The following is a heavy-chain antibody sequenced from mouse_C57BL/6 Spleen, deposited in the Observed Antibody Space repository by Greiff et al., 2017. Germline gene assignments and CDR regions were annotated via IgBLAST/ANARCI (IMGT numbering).Heavy chain of an antibody. V-gene: IGHV1-53*01. D-gene: IGHD2-3*01. CDR2: INPSSGGI. CDR3: AKYDGYHLYYAKYY. CDR1: GYTFTSYW. Sequence: QVQLQQPGTELVKPGASVKLSCKASGYTFTSYWMHWVQQRPGQGLEWVGNINPSSGGINYNEKFKSKATLTVDKSVCTAYMQLSSLTSEDSAVYFWAKYDGYHLYYAKYYWGQGTSVTVSS. J-gene: IGHJ4*01.